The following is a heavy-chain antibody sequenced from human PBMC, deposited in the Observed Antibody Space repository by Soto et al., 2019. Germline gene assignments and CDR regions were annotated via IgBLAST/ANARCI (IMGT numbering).Heavy chain of an antibody. D-gene: IGHD5-18*01. Sequence: QVQLVQSGAEVKKPGSSVKVSCKASGGTFSSYAISWVRQAPGQGLEWMGGIIPIFGTANYAQKFQGRVTITADESTSTAYMELSSRRSEDTAVYYCARLSWIQLWQPPLREDLWGRGTLVTVSS. V-gene: IGHV1-69*01. CDR2: IIPIFGTA. CDR3: ARLSWIQLWQPPLREDL. CDR1: GGTFSSYA. J-gene: IGHJ2*01.